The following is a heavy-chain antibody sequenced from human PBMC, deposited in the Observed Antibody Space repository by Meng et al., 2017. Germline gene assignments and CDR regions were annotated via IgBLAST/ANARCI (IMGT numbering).Heavy chain of an antibody. CDR2: INHSGST. D-gene: IGHD3-10*01. J-gene: IGHJ4*02. CDR1: GGSVSGYY. Sequence: QVQLQQWGAGLLKPSETLSLTCAVYGGSVSGYYWSWIRQPPGKGLEWIGEINHSGSTNYIPSRKSRVTISVDTSKNQFSLKLSSVTAVDTAVYYCARVSPSMVRGHSSFDYWGQGTLVTVSS. CDR3: ARVSPSMVRGHSSFDY. V-gene: IGHV4-34*01.